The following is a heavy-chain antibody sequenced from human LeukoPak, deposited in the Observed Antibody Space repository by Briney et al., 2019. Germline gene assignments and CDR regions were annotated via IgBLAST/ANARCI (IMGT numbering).Heavy chain of an antibody. J-gene: IGHJ3*02. D-gene: IGHD1-14*01. CDR3: ARGTLTAPRSAFDI. CDR2: INPDSGGT. CDR1: GYTFTGYY. Sequence: GALVKVSRRASGYTFTGYYMSWVRQAPGQGLEWMGWINPDSGGTHYAQNFQGWVTMTRDTSISTAYMELSRLRSDDTAVYYCARGTLTAPRSAFDIWGQGTMVTVSS. V-gene: IGHV1-2*04.